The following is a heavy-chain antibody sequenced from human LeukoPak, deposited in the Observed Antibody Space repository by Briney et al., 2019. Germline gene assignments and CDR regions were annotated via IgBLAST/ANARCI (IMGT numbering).Heavy chain of an antibody. CDR2: IGGST. J-gene: IGHJ4*02. CDR1: GFTFSSYA. CDR3: AKQYSGGWYYFDY. V-gene: IGHV3-23*01. D-gene: IGHD6-19*01. Sequence: GGSLRLSCAATGFTFSSYAMTWVSQAPGKGLEWVSAIGGSTYYADSVKGRFTISRDNSENTLYLQMNSLRAEDTAVYYCAKQYSGGWYYFDYWGQGTLVTVSS.